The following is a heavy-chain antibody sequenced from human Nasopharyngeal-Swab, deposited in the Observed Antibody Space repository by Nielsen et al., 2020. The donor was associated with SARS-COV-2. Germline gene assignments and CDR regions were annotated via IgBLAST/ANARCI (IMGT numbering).Heavy chain of an antibody. D-gene: IGHD1-26*01. CDR3: AKDCPGGPGSGGYGMDV. J-gene: IGHJ6*02. Sequence: WIRQPPGKGLEWVSAISGSGGSTYYADSVKGRFTISRDNSKNTLYLQMNSLRAEDTAVYYCAKDCPGGPGSGGYGMDVWGQGTTVTVSS. CDR2: ISGSGGST. V-gene: IGHV3-23*01.